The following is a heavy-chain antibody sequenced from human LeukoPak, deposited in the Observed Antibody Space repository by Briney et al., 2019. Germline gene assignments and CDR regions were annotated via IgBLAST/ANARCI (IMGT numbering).Heavy chain of an antibody. CDR3: ARGHPGWYQLLSNAFDI. D-gene: IGHD2-2*01. Sequence: GRSLRLSCAASGFTFDDYAMHWVRQAPGKGLEWVSGISWNSGSIGYADSVKGRLTISRDKDKTSLYLQMNSLRAEDTALYYCARGHPGWYQLLSNAFDIWGQGTMVTVSS. CDR1: GFTFDDYA. V-gene: IGHV3-9*01. CDR2: ISWNSGSI. J-gene: IGHJ3*02.